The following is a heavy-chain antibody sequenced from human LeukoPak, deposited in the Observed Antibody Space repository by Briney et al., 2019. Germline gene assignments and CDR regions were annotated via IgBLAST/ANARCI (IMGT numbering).Heavy chain of an antibody. Sequence: GASVKVSCKASGYTFTSYYMHWVRQAPGQGLEWMGIINPSGGSTSYAQKFQGRVTMTRDTSTSTVYMEPSSLRSEDTAVYYCARGTPDIVATSSIDYWGQGTLVTVSS. CDR2: INPSGGST. CDR3: ARGTPDIVATSSIDY. D-gene: IGHD5-12*01. CDR1: GYTFTSYY. V-gene: IGHV1-46*01. J-gene: IGHJ4*02.